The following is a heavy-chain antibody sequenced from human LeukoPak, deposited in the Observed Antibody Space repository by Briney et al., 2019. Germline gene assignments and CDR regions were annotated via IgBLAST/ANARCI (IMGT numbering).Heavy chain of an antibody. CDR1: GFTHSDHY. CDR3: ARVNGVYWYFDL. D-gene: IGHD3-10*01. J-gene: IGHJ2*01. CDR2: SRNEANAYTT. Sequence: PWGSLRLSCAASGFTHSDHYIDWVRQAPGKGLEWVGRSRNEANAYTTDYAASVKGRFTIARDDSKNSLYLQMNSLKTEDTAVYYCARVNGVYWYFDLWGRGTLVTVSS. V-gene: IGHV3-72*01.